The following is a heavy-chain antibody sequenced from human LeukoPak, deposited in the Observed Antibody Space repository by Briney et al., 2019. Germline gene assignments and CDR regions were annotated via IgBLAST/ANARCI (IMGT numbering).Heavy chain of an antibody. CDR3: ARSGQQLLFAFDI. CDR1: GASISSSTYY. Sequence: SETLSLTCTVSGASISSSTYYWGVIRQPPGKGLEWIGSIDHSGSTYYNPSLKSRVTISVDTSNNHFSLKLNSVTAADTAVYYCARSGQQLLFAFDIWGQGTMATVSS. J-gene: IGHJ3*02. V-gene: IGHV4-39*02. CDR2: IDHSGST. D-gene: IGHD6-13*01.